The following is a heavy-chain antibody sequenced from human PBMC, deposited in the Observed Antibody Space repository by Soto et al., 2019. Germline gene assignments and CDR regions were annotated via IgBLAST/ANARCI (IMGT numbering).Heavy chain of an antibody. J-gene: IGHJ3*01. CDR2: ISSNGESTYHTGAT. D-gene: IGHD2-2*01. V-gene: IGHV3-23*01. CDR3: TKALYCSSTSCYSGGDSFHV. CDR1: GFNFRSYA. Sequence: LLESGGGSVPPGGSLRLSCTASGFNFRSYAMSWVRQAPGKGLEWVSIISSNGESTYHTGATYYADSVRGRFTISRDNSKNTLYLQMSSLRAEDTAVYFCTKALYCSSTSCYSGGDSFHVWGQGTMVTVSS.